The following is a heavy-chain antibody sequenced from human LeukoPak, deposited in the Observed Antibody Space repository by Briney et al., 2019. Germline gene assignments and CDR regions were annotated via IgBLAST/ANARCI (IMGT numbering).Heavy chain of an antibody. D-gene: IGHD3-3*01. Sequence: SVKVSCKASGGTFSSYAISWVRQAPGQGLEWMGGIIPIFGTANYAQKFQGRVTITADESTSTAYMELGSLRSEDTAVYYCARGAYYDFWSGLGPYFDYWGQGTLVTVSS. CDR1: GGTFSSYA. V-gene: IGHV1-69*13. CDR3: ARGAYYDFWSGLGPYFDY. J-gene: IGHJ4*02. CDR2: IIPIFGTA.